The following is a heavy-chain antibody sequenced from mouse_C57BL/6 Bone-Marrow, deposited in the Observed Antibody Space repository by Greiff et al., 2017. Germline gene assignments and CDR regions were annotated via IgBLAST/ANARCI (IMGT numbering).Heavy chain of an antibody. D-gene: IGHD2-4*01. CDR3: VRSFYDFWYFDV. CDR2: IRSKSNNYAT. Sequence: EVQLVESGGGLVQPKGSLKLSCAASGFSFNTYAMNWVRQAPGKGLEWVARIRSKSNNYATYYADSVKDRFTISRDDSESMLYLQMNNLKTEDTAMYYCVRSFYDFWYFDVWGTGTTVTVSS. V-gene: IGHV10-1*01. CDR1: GFSFNTYA. J-gene: IGHJ1*03.